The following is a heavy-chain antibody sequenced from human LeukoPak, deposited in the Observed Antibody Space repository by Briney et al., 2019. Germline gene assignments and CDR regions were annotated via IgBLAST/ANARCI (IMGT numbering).Heavy chain of an antibody. CDR1: GFTVRSIY. CDR2: FYSGGSS. Sequence: GGSLRLSSAASGFTVRSIYMTWVRQAAGEGLEWVSSFYSGGSSYFADSVKGRFIISRDSSTDTLYLQMKSLRVEDTAVYFCARDRGYGYGFFDYWGQGTLVTVSS. CDR3: ARDRGYGYGFFDY. J-gene: IGHJ4*02. V-gene: IGHV3-53*01. D-gene: IGHD5-18*01.